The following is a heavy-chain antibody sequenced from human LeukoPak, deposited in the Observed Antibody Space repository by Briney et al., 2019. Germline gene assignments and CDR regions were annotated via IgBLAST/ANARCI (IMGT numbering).Heavy chain of an antibody. CDR2: ISYDGIYK. CDR1: GFTFSSYR. D-gene: IGHD4-23*01. Sequence: GGSLRLSCAASGFTFSSYRMNWVRQAPGKGLEWVAVISYDGIYKDYGDSVKGRFTISRDNSKNTLYLQMNSLRAEDTAVYYCARGAHKRDDYGGFFDYWGQKTLVTVSS. J-gene: IGHJ4*02. V-gene: IGHV3-30*03. CDR3: ARGAHKRDDYGGFFDY.